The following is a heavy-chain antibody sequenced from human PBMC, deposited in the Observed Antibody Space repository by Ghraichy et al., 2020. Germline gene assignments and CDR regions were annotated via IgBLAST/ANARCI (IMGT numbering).Heavy chain of an antibody. CDR3: AKDLRFLEWLWFSRDYYYYGMDV. CDR1: GFTFSSYA. Sequence: GGSLRLSCAASGFTFSSYAMSWVRQAPGKGLEWVSAISGSGGSTYYADSVKGRFTISRDNSKNTLYLQMNSLRAEDTAVYYCAKDLRFLEWLWFSRDYYYYGMDVWGQGTTVTVSS. J-gene: IGHJ6*02. V-gene: IGHV3-23*01. CDR2: ISGSGGST. D-gene: IGHD3-3*01.